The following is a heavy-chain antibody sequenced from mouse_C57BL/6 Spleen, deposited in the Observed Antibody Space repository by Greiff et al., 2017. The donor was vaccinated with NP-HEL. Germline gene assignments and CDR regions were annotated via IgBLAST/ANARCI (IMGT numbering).Heavy chain of an antibody. Sequence: QVQLQQSGPELVKPGASVKISCKASGYAFSSSWMNWVKQRPGKGLEWIGRIYPGDGDTNYNGKFKGKATLTADKSSSTAYMQLSSLTSEDSAVYFCARYEEDYWGQGTTLTVSS. D-gene: IGHD2-12*01. V-gene: IGHV1-82*01. CDR1: GYAFSSSW. CDR2: IYPGDGDT. J-gene: IGHJ2*01. CDR3: ARYEEDY.